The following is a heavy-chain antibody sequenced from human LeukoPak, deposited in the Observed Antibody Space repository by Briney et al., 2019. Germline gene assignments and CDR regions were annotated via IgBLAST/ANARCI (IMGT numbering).Heavy chain of an antibody. CDR2: ISSSSSYI. V-gene: IGHV3-21*01. D-gene: IGHD2-2*01. CDR1: GFTFSSYS. J-gene: IGHJ6*04. CDR3: ARESSYYYGMDV. Sequence: GGSLRLSCAASGFTFSSYSMNWVRQAPGKGLEWVSSISSSSSYIYSADSVKGRFTISRDNAKNSPYLQMNSLRAEDTAVYYCARESSYYYGMDVWGKGTTVTVSS.